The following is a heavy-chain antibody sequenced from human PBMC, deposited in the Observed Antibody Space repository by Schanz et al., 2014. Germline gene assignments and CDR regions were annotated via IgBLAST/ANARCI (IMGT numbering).Heavy chain of an antibody. CDR3: ARGYRDSPTDC. CDR1: GGTFSSYS. Sequence: QVQLVQSGAEVKKPGSPVKVSCKASGGTFSSYSISWVRQAPGQGLEWMGRIIPILGIANYAQKFQGRVTNTADRSTSTAYMELSSLRSEDTAVYYCARGYRDSPTDCWGQGTLVTVSS. J-gene: IGHJ4*02. V-gene: IGHV1-69*02. CDR2: IIPILGIA. D-gene: IGHD4-17*01.